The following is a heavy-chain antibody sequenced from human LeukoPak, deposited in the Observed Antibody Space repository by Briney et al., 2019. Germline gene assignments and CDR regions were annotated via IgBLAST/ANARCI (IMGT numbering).Heavy chain of an antibody. CDR3: AGYFDYYGMDV. Sequence: PSETLSLTCAVYGGSFSGYYWSWIRQPPGKGLEWIGEINHSGSTNYNPSLKSRVTISVDTSKNQFSLKLSSVTAADTAVYYCAGYFDYYGMDVWGQGTTVTVSS. V-gene: IGHV4-34*01. J-gene: IGHJ6*02. CDR2: INHSGST. CDR1: GGSFSGYY. D-gene: IGHD3-9*01.